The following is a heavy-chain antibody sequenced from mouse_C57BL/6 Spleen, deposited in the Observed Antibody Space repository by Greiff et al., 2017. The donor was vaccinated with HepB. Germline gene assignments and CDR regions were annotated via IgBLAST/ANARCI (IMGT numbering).Heavy chain of an antibody. V-gene: IGHV5-17*01. CDR3: ARPDGGYCDV. J-gene: IGHJ1*03. CDR2: ISSGSSTI. D-gene: IGHD1-1*02. Sequence: VQLQESGGGLVKPGGSLKLSCAASGFTFSDYGMHWVRQAPEKGLEWVAYISSGSSTIYYADTVKGRFTISRDNAKNTLFLQMTRLRSEDTAMYYCARPDGGYCDVWGTGTTVTVSS. CDR1: GFTFSDYG.